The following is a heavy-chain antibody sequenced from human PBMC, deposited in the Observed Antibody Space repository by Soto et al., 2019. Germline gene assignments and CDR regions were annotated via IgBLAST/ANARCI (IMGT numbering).Heavy chain of an antibody. CDR2: IYYSGST. Sequence: SETLSLTCTVSGGSISSSSYYWGWIRQPPGKGLEWIGSIYYSGSTYYNPSLKSRVTISVDTSKKQLSLKMSSVTAADTAVYYCARHEPTGMNYYYGMDVWGQGTTVTVSS. CDR1: GGSISSSSYY. D-gene: IGHD4-4*01. CDR3: ARHEPTGMNYYYGMDV. V-gene: IGHV4-39*01. J-gene: IGHJ6*02.